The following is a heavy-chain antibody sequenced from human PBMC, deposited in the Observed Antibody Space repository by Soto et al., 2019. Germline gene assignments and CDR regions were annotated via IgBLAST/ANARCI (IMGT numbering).Heavy chain of an antibody. Sequence: QVQLVQSGAEVKKPGSSVKVSCKASGGTFSSFTISWVRQAPGQGLEWMGGIIPIYGTANYAQKFQGRVTITADAYATTAYMELGSVGSEDTALYYCAKDRRADWESYYYSAMDGWGQGTTVTVSS. CDR2: IIPIYGTA. CDR1: GGTFSSFT. V-gene: IGHV1-69*01. D-gene: IGHD1-26*01. J-gene: IGHJ6*02. CDR3: AKDRRADWESYYYSAMDG.